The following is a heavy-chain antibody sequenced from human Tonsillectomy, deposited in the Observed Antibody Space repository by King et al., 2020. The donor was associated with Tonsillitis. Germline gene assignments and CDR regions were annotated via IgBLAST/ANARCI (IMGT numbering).Heavy chain of an antibody. CDR1: GFTFSSYA. V-gene: IGHV3-23*04. CDR2: ISGSGGST. J-gene: IGHJ3*02. D-gene: IGHD6-19*01. CDR3: ARNQLASSGWLPPRAFDI. Sequence: VQLVGSGGGLVQPGGSLRLSCAASGFTFSSYAMSWVRQAPGKGLEWVSAISGSGGSTYYADSVKGRFTISRDNSKNTLYLQMNSLRVEDTAVYYCARNQLASSGWLPPRAFDIWGQGTLVTVSS.